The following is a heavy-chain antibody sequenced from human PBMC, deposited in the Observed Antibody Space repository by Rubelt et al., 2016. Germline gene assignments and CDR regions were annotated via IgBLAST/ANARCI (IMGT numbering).Heavy chain of an antibody. CDR2: IIVGSGNT. Sequence: QMQLVLSGPEVKKPGTSLMISCKASGFAFSTSAIQWVRQAPGQRLEWIGWIIVGSGNTNYAQNLQDRVTITRDMYTRTAYLELGSLRSEDTAVYYCVAETYTTGCCHFDYWGQGTLVTVSS. CDR1: GFAFSTSA. J-gene: IGHJ4*02. D-gene: IGHD6-19*01. V-gene: IGHV1-58*02. CDR3: VAETYTTGCCHFDY.